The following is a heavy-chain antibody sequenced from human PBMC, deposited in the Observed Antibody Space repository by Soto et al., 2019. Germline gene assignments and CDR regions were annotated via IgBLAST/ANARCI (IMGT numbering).Heavy chain of an antibody. D-gene: IGHD2-2*01. Sequence: QVQLQESGPGLVKPSQTLSLTCTVSGGSISSGGYYWSWIRQHPGKGLEWIGYIYYSGSTYYNPSLKGRVTISVDTSKNQSSLKLRSVTAADTAVYYCARDGGYCRSTSCSGHCFDPLGQGTLVTVSS. CDR2: IYYSGST. CDR3: ARDGGYCRSTSCSGHCFDP. V-gene: IGHV4-31*03. CDR1: GGSISSGGYY. J-gene: IGHJ5*02.